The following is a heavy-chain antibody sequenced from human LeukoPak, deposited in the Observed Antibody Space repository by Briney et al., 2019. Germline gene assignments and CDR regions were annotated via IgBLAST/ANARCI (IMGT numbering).Heavy chain of an antibody. Sequence: SVKVSCKASGGTFSSYAISWVRQAPGQGLEWMGRIIPIFGTANYALKFQGRVTVTTDESTSTAYMELSSLRSEDTAVYYCARDRDYGSGSYYFDYWGQGTLVTVSS. D-gene: IGHD3-10*01. CDR2: IIPIFGTA. V-gene: IGHV1-69*05. J-gene: IGHJ4*02. CDR3: ARDRDYGSGSYYFDY. CDR1: GGTFSSYA.